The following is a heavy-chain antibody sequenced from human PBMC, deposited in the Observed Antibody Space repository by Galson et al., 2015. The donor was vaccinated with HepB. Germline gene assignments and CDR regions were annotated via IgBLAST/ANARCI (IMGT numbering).Heavy chain of an antibody. CDR1: GYTFNTFG. D-gene: IGHD7-27*01. V-gene: IGHV1-18*01. J-gene: IGHJ2*01. CDR2: ISGNNGDT. Sequence: SVKVSCKASGYTFNTFGISWVRQAPGQGLEWMGWISGNNGDTNYAQKLQGRVTMTTDTSTSTAYMELRSLRSDDSAVYYCARSWGSKVWYFDLWGRGTLVTVSS. CDR3: ARSWGSKVWYFDL.